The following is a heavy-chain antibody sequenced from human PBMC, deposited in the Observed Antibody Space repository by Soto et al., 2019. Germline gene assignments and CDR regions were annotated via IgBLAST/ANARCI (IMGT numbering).Heavy chain of an antibody. CDR3: ASSYCSGAYCRIVTGVNDY. J-gene: IGHJ4*02. D-gene: IGHD2-15*01. V-gene: IGHV4-4*07. CDR2: IYTSGST. CDR1: GGSISSYY. Sequence: SETLSLTCTVSGGSISSYYWSWIRQPAGTGLEWIGRIYTSGSTNYNPSLKSRVTMSVDTSKNQFSLRLSSVTAADPAVYYCASSYCSGAYCRIVTGVNDYWGRGTLVTVSS.